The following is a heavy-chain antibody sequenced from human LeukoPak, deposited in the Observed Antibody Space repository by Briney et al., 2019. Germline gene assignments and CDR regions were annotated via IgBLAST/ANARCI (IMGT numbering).Heavy chain of an antibody. J-gene: IGHJ6*03. CDR2: IIPIFGTA. CDR3: AGMNCSSTSCYTDYYYYMDV. D-gene: IGHD2-2*02. Sequence: SVKVSCKASGGTFSSYAISWVRQAPGQGLEWMGGIIPIFGTANYAQKFQGRVTITTDESTSTAYMELSSLRSEDTAVYYCAGMNCSSTSCYTDYYYYMDVWGKGTTVTVSS. V-gene: IGHV1-69*05. CDR1: GGTFSSYA.